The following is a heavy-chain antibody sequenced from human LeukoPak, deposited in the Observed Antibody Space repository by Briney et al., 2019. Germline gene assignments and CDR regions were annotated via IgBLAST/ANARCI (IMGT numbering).Heavy chain of an antibody. J-gene: IGHJ5*02. CDR1: GGTFSSYA. D-gene: IGHD3-22*01. Sequence: AASVKVSCKASGGTFSSYAISWVRQAPGQGLEWMGGIIPIFGTANYAQKLQGRVTMTTDTSTSTAYMELRSLRSDDTAVYYCARVKDPSTYYYDSSGYGGEFDPWGQGTLVTVSS. CDR2: IIPIFGTA. CDR3: ARVKDPSTYYYDSSGYGGEFDP. V-gene: IGHV1-69*05.